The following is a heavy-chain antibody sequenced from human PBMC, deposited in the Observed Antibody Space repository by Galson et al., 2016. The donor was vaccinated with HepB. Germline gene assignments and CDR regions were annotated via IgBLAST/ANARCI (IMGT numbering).Heavy chain of an antibody. Sequence: SLRLSCAASGFTFRGSSMSWVRQAPGKGLEWVSAIVPGGDSTYYTDSVRARFIVSRDNSKNTLYLQMNSLRADDTAVYYRAKGGDYDAWGQGTLVIVSS. V-gene: IGHV3-23*01. CDR3: AKGGDYDA. D-gene: IGHD2-21*02. J-gene: IGHJ5*02. CDR1: GFTFRGSS. CDR2: IVPGGDST.